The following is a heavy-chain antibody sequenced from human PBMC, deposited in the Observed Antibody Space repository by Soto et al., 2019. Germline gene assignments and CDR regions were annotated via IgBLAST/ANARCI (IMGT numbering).Heavy chain of an antibody. CDR3: ARVNNRGHGTYYYYYGMDV. CDR1: GFTFSSYS. Sequence: PGGSLRLSCAASGFTFSSYSMNWVRQAPGKGLEWVAVIWYDGSNKYYADSVKGRFTISRDNSKNTLYLQMNSLRAEDTAVYYCARVNNRGHGTYYYYYGMDVWGQGTTVTVSS. CDR2: IWYDGSNK. V-gene: IGHV3-33*08. J-gene: IGHJ6*02. D-gene: IGHD1-1*01.